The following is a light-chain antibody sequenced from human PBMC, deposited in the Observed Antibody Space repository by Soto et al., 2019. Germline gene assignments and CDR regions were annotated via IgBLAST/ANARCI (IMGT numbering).Light chain of an antibody. Sequence: DIQMTQSPSTLSASVGDRVTITCRASQSISGWLAWYQQKPGKAPKVLIYKASTLESGVPSRFSGSGSGTEFTLTISRLQHDDFATYYCQQYNTYPYPFGQGTKLEIK. V-gene: IGKV1-5*03. CDR1: QSISGW. J-gene: IGKJ2*01. CDR2: KAS. CDR3: QQYNTYPYP.